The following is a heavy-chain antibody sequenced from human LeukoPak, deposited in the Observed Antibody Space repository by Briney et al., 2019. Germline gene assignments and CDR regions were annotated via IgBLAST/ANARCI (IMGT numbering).Heavy chain of an antibody. V-gene: IGHV3-74*01. D-gene: IGHD6-19*01. Sequence: PGGSLRLPCAASGFTFSSYWMHWVRQAPGKGLVWVSHINGDGTSTSHADSVKGRFTVSRDNAKNTLYLQMNSLRAEDTAVYYCAKDGDSSGWYYFGYWGQGTLVTVSS. CDR1: GFTFSSYW. J-gene: IGHJ4*02. CDR3: AKDGDSSGWYYFGY. CDR2: INGDGTST.